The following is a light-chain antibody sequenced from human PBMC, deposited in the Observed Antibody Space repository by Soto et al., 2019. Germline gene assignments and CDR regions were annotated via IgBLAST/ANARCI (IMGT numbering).Light chain of an antibody. CDR1: QSVDTM. J-gene: IGKJ2*01. V-gene: IGKV3-11*01. CDR2: ETS. Sequence: EIVLTQSPATLSLSAGERVTLSCRASQSVDTMVAWYQQQVGRTPRLLIYETSNRATGVPARFSGSGSGTDFTLAISLLEPDDFSIYFCDVRSEWPPFKDTFGQGTTLEVK. CDR3: DVRSEWPPFKDT.